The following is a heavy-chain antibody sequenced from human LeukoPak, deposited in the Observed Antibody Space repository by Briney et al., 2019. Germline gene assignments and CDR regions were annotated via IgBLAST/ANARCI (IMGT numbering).Heavy chain of an antibody. J-gene: IGHJ4*02. V-gene: IGHV3-21*01. CDR2: ISSSRSYI. D-gene: IGHD1-26*01. CDR3: ARDQGGYPDY. CDR1: GFTFSSYG. Sequence: GGSLRLSCAASGFTFSSYGMNWVRQAPGKGLEWVSSISSSRSYIYYADSVKGRFTISRDNAKNSLYLQMNSLRAEDTAVYYCARDQGGYPDYWGQGTLVTVSS.